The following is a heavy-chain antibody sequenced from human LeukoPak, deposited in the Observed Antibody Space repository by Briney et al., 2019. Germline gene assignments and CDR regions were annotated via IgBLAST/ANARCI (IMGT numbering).Heavy chain of an antibody. Sequence: GGSLRLSCAASGFTFSSYGMHWVRQAPGKGLEWVAVISYDGSNKYYADSVKGRFTISRDNSKNTLYLQMNSLRAEDTAVYYCARDYRLDTAMALDYWGQGTLVTVSS. CDR1: GFTFSSYG. D-gene: IGHD5-18*01. J-gene: IGHJ4*02. CDR2: ISYDGSNK. CDR3: ARDYRLDTAMALDY. V-gene: IGHV3-30*03.